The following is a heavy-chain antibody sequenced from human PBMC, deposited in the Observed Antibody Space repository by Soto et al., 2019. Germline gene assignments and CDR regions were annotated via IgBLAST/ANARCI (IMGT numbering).Heavy chain of an antibody. CDR2: IDCDDDK. CDR1: GFSLSTVGLC. Sequence: SGPTLVNPTQTLTLTCRFSGFSLSTVGLCVGWIRQSPGKALAWIALIDCDDDKYYNSALTPRLTNSRDTSRDQVVLTMTNMDPVDTGTYFCGRMPAAVISYYYPFDVWGRGTTVTVSS. D-gene: IGHD2-2*01. CDR3: GRMPAAVISYYYPFDV. J-gene: IGHJ6*02. V-gene: IGHV2-70*12.